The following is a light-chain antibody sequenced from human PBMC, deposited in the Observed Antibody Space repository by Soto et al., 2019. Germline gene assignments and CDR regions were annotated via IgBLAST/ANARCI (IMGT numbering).Light chain of an antibody. CDR2: GAS. CDR3: QHYDNSPPSVT. J-gene: IGKJ3*01. V-gene: IGKV3-20*01. Sequence: EIVLTQSPGTLSLSPGERATLSCRASQSVSSSYLAWYQQKPGQAPRLPIYGASSRATGIPDRFSGSGSGTDFTLTISRLEPEDFAVYYCQHYDNSPPSVTFGPGTKVDIK. CDR1: QSVSSSY.